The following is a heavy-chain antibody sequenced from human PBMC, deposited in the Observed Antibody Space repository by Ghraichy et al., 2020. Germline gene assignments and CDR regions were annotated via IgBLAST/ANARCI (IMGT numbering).Heavy chain of an antibody. CDR3: ARDRVYYGSGTRKFYYYYYGMDV. D-gene: IGHD3-10*01. CDR1: GFTVSSNY. V-gene: IGHV3-66*01. CDR2: IYSGGST. J-gene: IGHJ6*02. Sequence: SCAASGFTVSSNYMSWVRQAPGKGLEWVSVIYSGGSTYYADSVKGRFTISRDNSKNTLYLQMNSLRAEDTAVYYCARDRVYYGSGTRKFYYYYYGMDVWGQGTTVTVSS.